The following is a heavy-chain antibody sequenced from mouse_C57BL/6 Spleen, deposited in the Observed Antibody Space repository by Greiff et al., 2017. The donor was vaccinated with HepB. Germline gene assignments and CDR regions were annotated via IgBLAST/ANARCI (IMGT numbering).Heavy chain of an antibody. D-gene: IGHD1-1*01. CDR1: GYTFTGYW. CDR2: ILPGSGST. J-gene: IGHJ3*01. Sequence: VQLQQSGAELMKPGASVKLSCKATGYTFTGYWIEWVKQRPGHGLEWIGEILPGSGSTNYNEKFKGKAKITADKSSNTAYMQLSILTTEDSAIDSCARRDGSSPFAYWGQGTLVTVSA. CDR3: ARRDGSSPFAY. V-gene: IGHV1-9*01.